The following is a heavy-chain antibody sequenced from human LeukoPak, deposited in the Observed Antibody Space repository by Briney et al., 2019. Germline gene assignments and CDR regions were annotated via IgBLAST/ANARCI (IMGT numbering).Heavy chain of an antibody. V-gene: IGHV3-21*01. J-gene: IGHJ4*02. CDR3: ATEYYYGSGSSSPSVDY. Sequence: GGSLRLSCAASGFTFSSYSMNWVRQAPGKGLEWVSSINSSSSYIYYADSVKGRFTISRDNAKNSLYLQMNSLRAEDTAVYYCATEYYYGSGSSSPSVDYWGQGTLVTVSS. D-gene: IGHD3-10*01. CDR2: INSSSSYI. CDR1: GFTFSSYS.